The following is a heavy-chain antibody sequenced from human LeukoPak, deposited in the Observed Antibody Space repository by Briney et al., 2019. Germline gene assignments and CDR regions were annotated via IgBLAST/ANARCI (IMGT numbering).Heavy chain of an antibody. CDR3: ARSGPILRYFDWLLRQ. CDR1: GYTFTSNY. J-gene: IGHJ4*02. D-gene: IGHD3-9*01. V-gene: IGHV1-46*01. CDR2: IYPRDGST. Sequence: ASVKVSCKASGYTFTSNYIHWVRQAPGQGLEWMGMIYPRDGSTSYAQKFQGRVTITADESTSTAYMELSSLRSEDTAVYYCARSGPILRYFDWLLRQWGQGTLVTVSS.